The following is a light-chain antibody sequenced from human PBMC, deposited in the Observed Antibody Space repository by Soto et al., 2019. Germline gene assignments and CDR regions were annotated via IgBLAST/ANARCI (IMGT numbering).Light chain of an antibody. J-gene: IGLJ3*02. CDR1: SSNIGNNF. Sequence: QSVLTQPPSVSAAPGQKVTMSCSGSSSNIGNNFVAWYQQLPGTAPKLLIYDDTKRPYGIPGRFSGSKSGTSATLGITGLQTGDEADYHCGAWDRSLGVVVFGGGTKLTVL. CDR3: GAWDRSLGVVV. V-gene: IGLV1-51*01. CDR2: DDT.